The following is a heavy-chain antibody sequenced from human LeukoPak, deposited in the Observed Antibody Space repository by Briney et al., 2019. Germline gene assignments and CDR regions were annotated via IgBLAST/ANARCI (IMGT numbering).Heavy chain of an antibody. Sequence: ASVKVSCKASGGTFSSYAISWVRQAPGQGLEWMGGIIPIFGTANYAQKFQGRVTITTDESTSTAYMELSSLRSEDTAVYYCAKGNKLERLRYNYYYSMAVWGKGTTVTVSS. D-gene: IGHD1-1*01. CDR1: GGTFSSYA. J-gene: IGHJ6*03. CDR2: IIPIFGTA. CDR3: AKGNKLERLRYNYYYSMAV. V-gene: IGHV1-69*05.